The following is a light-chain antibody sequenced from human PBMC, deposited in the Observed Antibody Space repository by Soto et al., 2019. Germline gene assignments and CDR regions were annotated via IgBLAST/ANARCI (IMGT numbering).Light chain of an antibody. V-gene: IGKV3-15*01. Sequence: ELMMTQSPATLSVSPGERATLSCRASQSVRNNLAWYQQKPGQAPRLLIYGASTRATGIPARFSGSGSGTEFTLTISSLQPEDFALYYCQQYNHWPRTFGQGTKVDIK. CDR3: QQYNHWPRT. CDR1: QSVRNN. J-gene: IGKJ1*01. CDR2: GAS.